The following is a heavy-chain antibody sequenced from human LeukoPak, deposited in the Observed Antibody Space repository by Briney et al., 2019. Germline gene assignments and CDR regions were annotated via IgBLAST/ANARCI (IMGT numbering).Heavy chain of an antibody. Sequence: GGSLRLSCAASGFTFSSYSMNWVRQAPGKGLEWVSSISSSSSYIYYADSVKGRLPISRDNAKNSLYLQMNSLRAEDTAVYYCARGRIASADYWAREPWSPSP. D-gene: IGHD6-13*01. J-gene: IGHJ4*02. CDR1: GFTFSSYS. V-gene: IGHV3-21*01. CDR2: ISSSSSYI. CDR3: ARGRIASADY.